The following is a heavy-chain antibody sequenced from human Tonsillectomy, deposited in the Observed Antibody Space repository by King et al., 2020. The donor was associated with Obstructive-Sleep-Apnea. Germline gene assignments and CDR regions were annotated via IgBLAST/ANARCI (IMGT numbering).Heavy chain of an antibody. CDR1: GGSISSGGYY. CDR2: IYYSGST. CDR3: ARASPRAFYYYDSSGPTGGTYFDY. D-gene: IGHD3-22*01. J-gene: IGHJ4*02. Sequence: QLQESGPGLVKPSQTLSLTCTVSGGSISSGGYYWSWIRQHPGKGLEWIGYIYYSGSTYYNPSLKSRVTISVDTSKNQFSLKLSSVTAADTAVYYCARASPRAFYYYDSSGPTGGTYFDYWGQGTLVTVSS. V-gene: IGHV4-31*03.